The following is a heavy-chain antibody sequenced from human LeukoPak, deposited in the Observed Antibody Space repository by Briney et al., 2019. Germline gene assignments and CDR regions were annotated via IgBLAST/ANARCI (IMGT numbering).Heavy chain of an antibody. J-gene: IGHJ6*02. CDR1: GDSVSSNTAA. D-gene: IGHD2-15*01. V-gene: IGHV6-1*01. CDR3: AREPGYYYAMDV. Sequence: SQTLSLTCAISGDSVSSNTAAWNWVRQSPSRGLEWLGRTYYRSKWYYDYATSVSSRIAIKPDTSKNLFSLQLNSVTPEDTAVYYCAREPGYYYAMDVWGQGTTVTVSS. CDR2: TYYRSKWYY.